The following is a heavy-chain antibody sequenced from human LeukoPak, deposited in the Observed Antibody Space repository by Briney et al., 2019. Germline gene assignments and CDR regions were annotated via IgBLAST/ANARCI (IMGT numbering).Heavy chain of an antibody. CDR3: ARDNYDSSGYYRRDAFDI. CDR2: ISSRGSTI. J-gene: IGHJ3*02. Sequence: GGSLRLSCAASGFTFSSYEMNWVRQAPGKGLEWVSYISSRGSTIFYADSLKGLFTISRDNAKNSLYLKMNSLRAEDTAVYYCARDNYDSSGYYRRDAFDIWGQGTMVTVSS. CDR1: GFTFSSYE. D-gene: IGHD3-22*01. V-gene: IGHV3-48*03.